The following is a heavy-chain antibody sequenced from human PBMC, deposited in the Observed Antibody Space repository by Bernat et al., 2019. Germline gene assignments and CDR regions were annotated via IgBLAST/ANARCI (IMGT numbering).Heavy chain of an antibody. Sequence: EVQLVQSGAEVKKPGESLKIFCKGSGYSFTSYWIGWVRQMPGKGLEWMGIIYPGDSDTRYSPSFQGQVTISADKSISTAYLQWSSLKASDTAMYYCARPPGPTLHPGGHSVIYWYFDLWGRGTLVTVSS. CDR3: ARPPGPTLHPGGHSVIYWYFDL. J-gene: IGHJ2*01. CDR1: GYSFTSYW. CDR2: IYPGDSDT. V-gene: IGHV5-51*01. D-gene: IGHD3-16*02.